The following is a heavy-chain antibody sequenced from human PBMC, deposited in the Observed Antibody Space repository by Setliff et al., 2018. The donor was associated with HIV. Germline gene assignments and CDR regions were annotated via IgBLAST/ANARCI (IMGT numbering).Heavy chain of an antibody. Sequence: SETLSLTCAVSSASISNYHWSWIRQTPGKGLEWIGSIYTSGTTNYNPSLEGRITTSVDLSKNHFSLNLHSVTAADTAVYYCAIGDAYPGVFQSWGQGKVVTSPQ. D-gene: IGHD3-10*01. CDR3: AIGDAYPGVFQS. CDR1: SASISNYH. V-gene: IGHV4-4*09. CDR2: IYTSGTT. J-gene: IGHJ5*02.